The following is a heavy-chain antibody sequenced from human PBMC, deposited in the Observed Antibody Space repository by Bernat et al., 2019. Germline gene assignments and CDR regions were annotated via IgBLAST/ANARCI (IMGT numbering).Heavy chain of an antibody. CDR2: IKSNTDGGTT. D-gene: IGHD4-11*01. J-gene: IGHJ4*02. CDR1: GFTFSNAW. Sequence: EVQLVESGGGLVKPGGSLRLSCAASGFTFSNAWMSWVRQAPGKGLEWVGRIKSNTDGGTTDYVAPVKGRFAIARDDAINTLYLQMNSLETEDTAVYYCTTTPSYYGNDYWGQGTLVTVSS. CDR3: TTTPSYYGNDY. V-gene: IGHV3-15*01.